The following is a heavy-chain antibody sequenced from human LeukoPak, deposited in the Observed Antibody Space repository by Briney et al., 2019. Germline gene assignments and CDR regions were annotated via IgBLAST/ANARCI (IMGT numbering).Heavy chain of an antibody. V-gene: IGHV3-23*01. CDR3: AKDRARGYWSSTSCYPFAY. Sequence: GGSLRLSCAAPGFTFSSYAMSWVRQAPGKGLEWVSALSGSGGSPYYADSVKGRFTVSRDNSKNTLYLEMNSLRAEDTAVYYCAKDRARGYWSSTSCYPFAYWGQGTLVTVSS. J-gene: IGHJ4*02. CDR1: GFTFSSYA. CDR2: LSGSGGSP. D-gene: IGHD2-2*01.